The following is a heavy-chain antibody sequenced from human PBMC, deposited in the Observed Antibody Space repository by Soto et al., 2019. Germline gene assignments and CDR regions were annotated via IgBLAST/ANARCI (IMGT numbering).Heavy chain of an antibody. J-gene: IGHJ4*02. D-gene: IGHD1-7*01. CDR2: IYYSGST. Sequence: QVQLQESGPGLVKPSQTLSLTCTVSGGSISSGGYYWSWIRQHPGKGLEWIGYIYYSGSTYYNPSLKSRVTISVDTSKNQFSLKVSSVTAADTAGYYCARVGLNLELSGGEGYYFDYWGQGTLVTVSS. CDR1: GGSISSGGYY. CDR3: ARVGLNLELSGGEGYYFDY. V-gene: IGHV4-31*03.